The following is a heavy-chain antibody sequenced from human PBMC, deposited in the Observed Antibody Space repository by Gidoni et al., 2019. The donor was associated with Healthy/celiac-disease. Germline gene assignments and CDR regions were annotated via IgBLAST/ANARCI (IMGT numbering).Heavy chain of an antibody. CDR1: GYTFTGYY. J-gene: IGHJ4*02. Sequence: QVQLVQSGAEGKKPGASVKVSCQASGYTFTGYYMHWVRQAPGQGLEWLGWINPNSGGTNYAQKFQGRVTMTRDTSISTAYMELSRLRSDDTAVYYCARDLLRDGYPVGYFDYWGQGTLVTVSS. V-gene: IGHV1-2*02. D-gene: IGHD5-12*01. CDR2: INPNSGGT. CDR3: ARDLLRDGYPVGYFDY.